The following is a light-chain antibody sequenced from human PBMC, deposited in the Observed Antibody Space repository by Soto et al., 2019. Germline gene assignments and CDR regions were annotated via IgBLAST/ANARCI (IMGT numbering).Light chain of an antibody. CDR3: QQYGSSPRT. Sequence: EIVMTQSPATLSVSPGDRATFSCRASQSVSSNYLAWYQQKPGQAPRLLIYGAFKRATGIPDRFSGSGSGTDFTLTISRMEPEDFAVYCCQQYGSSPRTFGQGTKVDIK. V-gene: IGKV3-20*01. J-gene: IGKJ1*01. CDR2: GAF. CDR1: QSVSSNY.